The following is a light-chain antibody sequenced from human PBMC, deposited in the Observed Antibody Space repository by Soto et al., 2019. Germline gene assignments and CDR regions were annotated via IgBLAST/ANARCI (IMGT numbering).Light chain of an antibody. CDR2: EVN. J-gene: IGLJ1*01. Sequence: QSALTQPASVSGSPGQSVTSSCTGTSSDVGGYDYVSWYQQHPGTAPKLILYEVNNRPSGVSNRFSGSKSGNTASLIISGLQTEDEANYYCSAYTTSNTLIFGTGTKVT. CDR1: SSDVGGYDY. V-gene: IGLV2-14*01. CDR3: SAYTTSNTLI.